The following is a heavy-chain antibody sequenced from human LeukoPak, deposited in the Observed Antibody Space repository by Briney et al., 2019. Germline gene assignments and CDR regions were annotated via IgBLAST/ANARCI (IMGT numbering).Heavy chain of an antibody. J-gene: IGHJ6*03. CDR3: ARAPSYYDFWSGYMDV. CDR1: GGSISSGSYY. Sequence: SQTLSLTCTVSGGSISSGSYYWSWIRQPAGKGLEWIGRIYTSGSTNYNPSLKSRVTISVDTSKNQFSLKLSSVTAADTAVYYCARAPSYYDFWSGYMDVWGKGTTVTVSS. V-gene: IGHV4-61*02. D-gene: IGHD3-3*01. CDR2: IYTSGST.